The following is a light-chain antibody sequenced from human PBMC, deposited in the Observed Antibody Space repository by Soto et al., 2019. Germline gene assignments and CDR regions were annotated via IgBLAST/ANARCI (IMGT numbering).Light chain of an antibody. CDR1: SSDVGGYNY. Sequence: QSVLTQPASVSGSPGQSITISCTGTSSDVGGYNYVSWYQQHPGKAPKLMIYEVSNRPSGVSYRFSGSKSGNTASLTISGRQTEDEADYYCSSYTTTNTYVFGTGTKVTVL. J-gene: IGLJ1*01. CDR2: EVS. CDR3: SSYTTTNTYV. V-gene: IGLV2-14*01.